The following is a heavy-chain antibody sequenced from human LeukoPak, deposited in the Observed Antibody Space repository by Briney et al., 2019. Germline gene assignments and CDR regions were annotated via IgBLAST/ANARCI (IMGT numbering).Heavy chain of an antibody. Sequence: GGSLRLSCAASGFTFSSYWMSWVRQAPGKGLEWVANIKQDGSEKYYVDSVKGRFTISRDNSKNTLYLQMNSLRAEDTAVYYCARDVGATKAYYFDYWGQGTLVTVSS. V-gene: IGHV3-7*03. CDR2: IKQDGSEK. D-gene: IGHD1-26*01. J-gene: IGHJ4*02. CDR3: ARDVGATKAYYFDY. CDR1: GFTFSSYW.